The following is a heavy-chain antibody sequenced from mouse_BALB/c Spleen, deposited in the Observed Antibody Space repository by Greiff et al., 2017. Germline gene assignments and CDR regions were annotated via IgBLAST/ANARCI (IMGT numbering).Heavy chain of an antibody. D-gene: IGHD2-4*01. CDR3: ARGYYDYEGTMDY. CDR2: IYPYNGGT. Sequence: VQLKESGPELVKPGASVKISCKASGYTFTDYNMHWVKQSHGKSLEWIGYIYPYNGGTGYNQKFKSKATLTVDNSSSTAYMELRSLTSEDSAVYYCARGYYDYEGTMDYWGQGTSVTVSS. J-gene: IGHJ4*01. V-gene: IGHV1S29*02. CDR1: GYTFTDYN.